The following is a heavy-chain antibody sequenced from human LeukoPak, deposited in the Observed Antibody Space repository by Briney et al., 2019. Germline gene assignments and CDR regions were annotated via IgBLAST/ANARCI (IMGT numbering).Heavy chain of an antibody. V-gene: IGHV3-7*01. J-gene: IGHJ5*02. CDR1: GFTFSSYW. Sequence: GGSLRLSCAASGFTFSSYWMSWVLQAPGKGLEWVANIKQDGSEKYYVDSVKGRFTISRDNAKTSLYLQMNSLRAEDTAVYYCARDSSCAWYYYDSSGSTFDPWGQGTLVTVSS. CDR2: IKQDGSEK. CDR3: ARDSSCAWYYYDSSGSTFDP. D-gene: IGHD3-22*01.